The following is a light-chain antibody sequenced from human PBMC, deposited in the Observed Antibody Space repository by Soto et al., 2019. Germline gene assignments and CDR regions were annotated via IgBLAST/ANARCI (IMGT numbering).Light chain of an antibody. Sequence: QSALTQPASVSGSPGQSITISCTGTSSDVGGYNFVSWYQHHPGKAPKLMIYEVSNRPSGVSNRFSGSKSGNTASLTISGLQDEDEADYYCNSYTSTNTLVLGTGTKVNV. CDR1: SSDVGGYNF. V-gene: IGLV2-14*01. J-gene: IGLJ1*01. CDR3: NSYTSTNTLV. CDR2: EVS.